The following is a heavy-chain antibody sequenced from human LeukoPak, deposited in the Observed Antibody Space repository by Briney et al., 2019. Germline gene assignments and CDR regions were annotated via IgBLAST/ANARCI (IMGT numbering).Heavy chain of an antibody. V-gene: IGHV1-58*02. D-gene: IGHD1-26*01. CDR1: GYTFTSSS. Sequence: SVKVSCKASGYTFTSSSMQWVRQARGQRLEWIGSIVAGSGNTNYAQKFQERVTMTRDMSTSTAYMELSSLRSEDTAVYYCAAEGGSDPAGWFDSWGQGTMVTVSS. CDR3: AAEGGSDPAGWFDS. J-gene: IGHJ3*02. CDR2: IVAGSGNT.